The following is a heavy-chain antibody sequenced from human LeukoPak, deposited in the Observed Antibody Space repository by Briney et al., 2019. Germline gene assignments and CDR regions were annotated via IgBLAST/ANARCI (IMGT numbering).Heavy chain of an antibody. Sequence: SETLPLTCTVSGGSISSSSYYWGWIRQPPGKGLEWIGSIYYSGSTYYNPSLKSRVTISVDTSKNQFFLKLSSVTAADTAVYYCARSGYFDWLLFDYWGQGTLVTVSS. CDR1: GGSISSSSYY. CDR3: ARSGYFDWLLFDY. CDR2: IYYSGST. D-gene: IGHD3-9*01. J-gene: IGHJ4*02. V-gene: IGHV4-39*01.